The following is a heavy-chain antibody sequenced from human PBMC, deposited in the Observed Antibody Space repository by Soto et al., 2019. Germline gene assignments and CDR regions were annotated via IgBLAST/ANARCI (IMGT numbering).Heavy chain of an antibody. CDR3: VRDPYYDFWSGPSPAYHYMDV. D-gene: IGHD3-3*01. CDR1: GYTFTSYG. J-gene: IGHJ6*03. V-gene: IGHV1-18*01. CDR2: ISAYNGKT. Sequence: ASVKVSCKASGYTFTSYGISWVRQAPGQGLEWMGWISAYNGKTNYAQKLQGRVTMTTDTSTSTAYMELRSLRSEDTAVYYCVRDPYYDFWSGPSPAYHYMDVWGKGTTVTVSS.